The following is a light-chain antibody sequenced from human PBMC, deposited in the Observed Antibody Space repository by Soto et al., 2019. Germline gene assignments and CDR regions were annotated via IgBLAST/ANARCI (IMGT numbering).Light chain of an antibody. J-gene: IGKJ1*01. CDR2: AAS. CDR1: QGISNY. V-gene: IGKV1-27*01. Sequence: DIQMTQSPSSLSASVGDRVTITCRASQGISNYLAWYQQKPGKDPKLLIYAASTLQSGVPSRFSGSGSGTDFTLTISSLQPEDVATYYCQKYNSAHTWTFGQGTKVEIK. CDR3: QKYNSAHTWT.